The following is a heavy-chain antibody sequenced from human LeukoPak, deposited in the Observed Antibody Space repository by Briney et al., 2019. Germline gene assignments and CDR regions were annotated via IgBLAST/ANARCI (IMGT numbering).Heavy chain of an antibody. V-gene: IGHV4-59*01. CDR3: ARDQKDYYGMDV. Sequence: PSETLSLTCTVSGGSISSYYWSRIRQPPGKGLEWIGYIYYSGSTNYNPSLKSRVTISVNTSKNQFSLKLSSVTAADTAVYYCARDQKDYYGMDVWGQGTTVTVSS. CDR2: IYYSGST. CDR1: GGSISSYY. J-gene: IGHJ6*02.